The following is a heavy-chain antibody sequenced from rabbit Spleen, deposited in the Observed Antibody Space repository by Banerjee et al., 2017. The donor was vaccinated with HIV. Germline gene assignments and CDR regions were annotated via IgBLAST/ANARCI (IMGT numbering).Heavy chain of an antibody. J-gene: IGHJ4*01. V-gene: IGHV1S40*01. Sequence: QSLEESGGGLVQPEGSLALTCKASGFSFSSSDYICWVRQAPGKGLEWIACISVGNSGSTYYTNWAKGRFTISKTSSTTMTLQMTSLTAADTATYFCARDGFNGDTYPDYFNLWGQGTLVTVS. CDR1: GFSFSSSDY. CDR3: ARDGFNGDTYPDYFNL. D-gene: IGHD2-1*01. CDR2: ISVGNSGST.